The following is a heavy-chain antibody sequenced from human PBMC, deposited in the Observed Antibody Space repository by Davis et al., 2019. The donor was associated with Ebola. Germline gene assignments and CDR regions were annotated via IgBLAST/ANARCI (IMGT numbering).Heavy chain of an antibody. CDR2: IYHGGDP. CDR3: ARGDYGSGSYSIYYYYGMDV. J-gene: IGHJ6*04. CDR1: GDSISSDNW. D-gene: IGHD3-10*01. Sequence: SETLSLTCAVSGDSISSDNWWGWVRQPPGKGLEWIGEIYHGGDPNYHPSLKSRFTISVDTSKNQFSLKLSSVTAADTAVYYCARGDYGSGSYSIYYYYGMDVWGKGTTVTVSS. V-gene: IGHV4-4*02.